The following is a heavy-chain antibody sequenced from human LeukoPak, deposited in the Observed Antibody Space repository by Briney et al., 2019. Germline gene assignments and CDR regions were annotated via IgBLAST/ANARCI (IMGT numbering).Heavy chain of an antibody. CDR3: AIGHPRPDY. CDR2: INGFADNT. J-gene: IGHJ4*02. CDR1: GFTFSSYA. V-gene: IGHV3-23*01. Sequence: AVSLRLSCAASGFTFSSYAVSWVRQAPGKGLEWVSAINGFADNTYYADSVKGRFTISRDNSKNTLYLQMNSLRAADTAVYYCAIGHPRPDYWGQGTLVTVSS. D-gene: IGHD6-6*01.